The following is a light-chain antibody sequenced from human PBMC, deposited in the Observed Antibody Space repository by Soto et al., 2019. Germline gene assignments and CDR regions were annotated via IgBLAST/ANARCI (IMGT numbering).Light chain of an antibody. V-gene: IGKV3-20*01. CDR3: QQYRTSPPT. CDR2: GAS. J-gene: IGKJ5*01. Sequence: TPFPSPLSSAVGERVTITCPSRTMSSGQLAWYQQKPGQAPRLLIYGASSRTTGTPDRFSGSGSGTDFILTISRLEPEDFAVYYCQQYRTSPPTFGGGTLLEIK. CDR1: RTMSSGQ.